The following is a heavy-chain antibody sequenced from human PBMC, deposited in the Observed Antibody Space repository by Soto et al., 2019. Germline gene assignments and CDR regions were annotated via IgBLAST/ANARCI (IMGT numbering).Heavy chain of an antibody. V-gene: IGHV4-34*01. Sequence: SETLSLTCAVYGGSFSGYYWSWIRQPPGKGLEWIGEINHSGSTNYNPSLKSRVTISVDTSKNQFSLKLSSVTAADTAVYYCARGPVGGAVAGMSRSGWFDPWGQGTLVTVSS. CDR2: INHSGST. J-gene: IGHJ5*02. CDR3: ARGPVGGAVAGMSRSGWFDP. D-gene: IGHD6-19*01. CDR1: GGSFSGYY.